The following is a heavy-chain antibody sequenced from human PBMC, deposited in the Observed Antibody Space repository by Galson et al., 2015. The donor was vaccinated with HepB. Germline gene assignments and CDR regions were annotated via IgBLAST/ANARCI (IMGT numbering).Heavy chain of an antibody. D-gene: IGHD3-3*01. CDR2: IQYDGTNK. CDR1: GFTFSSYG. J-gene: IGHJ3*02. V-gene: IGHV3-30*02. Sequence: SLRLSCAASGFTFSSYGMHWVRQAPGKGLEWVAFIQYDGTNKYYADSVEGRFTISRDNSKNTLYLQMNSLRAEDTAVYYCAREGERSGHWSQFDIWGQGTMVTVSS. CDR3: AREGERSGHWSQFDI.